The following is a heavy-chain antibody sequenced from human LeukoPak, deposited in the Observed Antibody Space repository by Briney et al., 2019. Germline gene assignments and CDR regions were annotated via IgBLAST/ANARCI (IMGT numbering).Heavy chain of an antibody. CDR3: ARDRIRGVTAVDY. D-gene: IGHD2-21*02. CDR1: GFTFSSYW. Sequence: GGSLRLSCAASGFTFSSYWMHWVRQAPGKGLVCVSRINSDGSSTSYADSVKGRFTISRDNAKNTLYLQMNSLRAEDTAVYYCARDRIRGVTAVDYWGQGTLVTVSS. CDR2: INSDGSST. J-gene: IGHJ4*02. V-gene: IGHV3-74*01.